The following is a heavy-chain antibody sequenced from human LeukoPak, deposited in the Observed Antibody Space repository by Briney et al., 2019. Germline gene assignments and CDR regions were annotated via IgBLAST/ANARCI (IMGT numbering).Heavy chain of an antibody. D-gene: IGHD5-18*01. V-gene: IGHV4-34*01. CDR2: INHSGST. J-gene: IGHJ5*02. CDR3: ARGYSCIQLWKWWFDP. Sequence: PSETLSLTCAVYGGSFSGYYWSWIRQPPGEGLEWIGEINHSGSTNYNPSLKSRVTISVDTSKNQFSLKLSSVTAADTAVYYCARGYSCIQLWKWWFDPWGQGTLVTVSS. CDR1: GGSFSGYY.